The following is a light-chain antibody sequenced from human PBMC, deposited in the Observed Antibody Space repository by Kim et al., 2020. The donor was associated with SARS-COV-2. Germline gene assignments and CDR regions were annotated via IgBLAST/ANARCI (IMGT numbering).Light chain of an antibody. CDR3: GTWDSSLSGVV. Sequence: QSVLTQPPSVSATPGQKVTISCSGSSSNIGSNYVSWYQQLPGTAPKLLIYDNNQRPSGIPDRFSGSKSGTSATLGITGLQTGDEADYYCGTWDSSLSGVVFGGGTQLTVL. J-gene: IGLJ2*01. CDR2: DNN. V-gene: IGLV1-51*01. CDR1: SSNIGSNY.